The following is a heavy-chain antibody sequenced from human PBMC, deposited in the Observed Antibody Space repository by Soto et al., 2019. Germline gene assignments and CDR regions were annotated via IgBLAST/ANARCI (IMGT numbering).Heavy chain of an antibody. CDR2: IYWDDDK. V-gene: IGHV2-5*02. D-gene: IGHD4-17*01. CDR3: AHSPNPTVTTSAEYFQH. Sequence: QITWKESGPTLVKPKQTLTLTCTFSGFSLTSSGVGVGWIRQPPGKALAWLALIYWDDDKRYSPSLKSRLTINKATSKNQVVLTMTNMDPLDTATYYCAHSPNPTVTTSAEYFQHWGQGTLVTVAS. J-gene: IGHJ1*01. CDR1: GFSLTSSGVG.